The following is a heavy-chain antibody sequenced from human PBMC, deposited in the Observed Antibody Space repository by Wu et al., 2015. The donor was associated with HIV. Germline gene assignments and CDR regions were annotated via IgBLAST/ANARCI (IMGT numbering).Heavy chain of an antibody. CDR1: GYTFTSYY. J-gene: IGHJ4*02. V-gene: IGHV1-46*01. CDR3: AREGVVVITTGFDY. Sequence: QVQLVQSGAEVKKPGASVKVSCKASGYTFTSYYMHWVRQAPGQGLEWMGIINPSGGSTSYAQKFQGRVTMTRDTSTSTVYMELSSLRSEDTAVYYCAREGVVVITTGFDYVGPGNAWSPSPQ. D-gene: IGHD3-22*01. CDR2: INPSGGST.